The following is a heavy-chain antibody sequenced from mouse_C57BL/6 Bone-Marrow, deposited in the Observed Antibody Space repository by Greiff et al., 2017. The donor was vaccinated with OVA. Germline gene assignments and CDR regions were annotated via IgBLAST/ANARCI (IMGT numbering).Heavy chain of an antibody. D-gene: IGHD2-5*01. CDR3: AKMAGSNYFYAMDY. Sequence: QVHVKQSGPGLVQPSQSLSITCTVSGFSLTSYGVHWVRQSPGKGLEWLGVIWRGGSTDYNAAFMSRLSITKDNSKSQVFFKMNSLQADDTAIYYCAKMAGSNYFYAMDYWGQGTSVTVSS. V-gene: IGHV2-5*01. J-gene: IGHJ4*01. CDR1: GFSLTSYG. CDR2: IWRGGST.